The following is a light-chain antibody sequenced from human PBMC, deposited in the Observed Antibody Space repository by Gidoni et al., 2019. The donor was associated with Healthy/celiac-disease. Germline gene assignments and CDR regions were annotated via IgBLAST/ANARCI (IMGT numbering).Light chain of an antibody. CDR2: KAS. V-gene: IGKV1-5*03. Sequence: IQMTQSPSTLSASVGDRVTITCRASQSISSWLAWYQQKPGKAPKLLIYKASSLESGVPSRFSGSGSGTEFTLTISSLQPDDFATYYCQQYNSPIFTFGPGTKVDIK. CDR3: QQYNSPIFT. CDR1: QSISSW. J-gene: IGKJ3*01.